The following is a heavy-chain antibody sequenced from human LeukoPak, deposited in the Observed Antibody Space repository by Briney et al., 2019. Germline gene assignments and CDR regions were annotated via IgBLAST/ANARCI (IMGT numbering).Heavy chain of an antibody. Sequence: ASVKVSCKASGYTFTSYDINWVRQATGQGLEWMGWMNPNSGNTDYAQKLQGRVTMTTDTSTSTAYMELRSLRSDDTAVYYCARDFGGTGNWFDPWGQGTLVTVSS. D-gene: IGHD3-10*01. CDR2: MNPNSGNT. J-gene: IGHJ5*02. CDR1: GYTFTSYD. V-gene: IGHV1-8*02. CDR3: ARDFGGTGNWFDP.